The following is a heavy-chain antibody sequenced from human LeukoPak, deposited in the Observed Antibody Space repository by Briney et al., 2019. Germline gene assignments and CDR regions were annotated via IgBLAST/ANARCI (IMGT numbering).Heavy chain of an antibody. CDR3: AKVGDYWFGHDY. CDR2: ISSSAIGT. Sequence: GGSLRLSCAASGLTFGSYAMSWVRQAPGQGLEWVSAISSSAIGTYYADSVKGRFTISRDNSKNTLYLQMNSLRAEDTAVYYCAKVGDYWFGHDYWGQGTLVTVSS. CDR1: GLTFGSYA. J-gene: IGHJ4*02. D-gene: IGHD4-17*01. V-gene: IGHV3-23*01.